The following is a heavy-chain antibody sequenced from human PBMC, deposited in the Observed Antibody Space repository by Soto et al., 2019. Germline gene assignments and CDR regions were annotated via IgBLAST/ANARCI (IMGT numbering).Heavy chain of an antibody. D-gene: IGHD2-8*02. V-gene: IGHV3-23*01. J-gene: IGHJ4*02. CDR1: GFSFGSYA. CDR3: AKTSTYWYYLDN. Sequence: EVQLLESGGGLVQPGGSLRLACAASGFSFGSYAMTWVRQAPGKGLEWVSAISGSGGSTYHADSVKGRFTISRDTSNKTVYLQMNSLRVDDPAIYYCAKTSTYWYYLDNWGQGTLVTVSS. CDR2: ISGSGGST.